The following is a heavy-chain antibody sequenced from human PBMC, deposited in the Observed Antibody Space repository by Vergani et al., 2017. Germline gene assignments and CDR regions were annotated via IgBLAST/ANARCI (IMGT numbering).Heavy chain of an antibody. Sequence: QVQLQQWGAGLLKPSETLSLTCAVYGGSFSGYYWSWIRQPPDKGLEWIGEINHSGSTNYNPSLKSRVTMSVETSKNQFSLKLSSVTAADTAVYYCAREGVDRRSYTSTRYKGWFDPWGQGTQVTVSS. CDR3: AREGVDRRSYTSTRYKGWFDP. V-gene: IGHV4-34*02. J-gene: IGHJ5*02. CDR2: INHSGST. D-gene: IGHD6-13*01. CDR1: GGSFSGYY.